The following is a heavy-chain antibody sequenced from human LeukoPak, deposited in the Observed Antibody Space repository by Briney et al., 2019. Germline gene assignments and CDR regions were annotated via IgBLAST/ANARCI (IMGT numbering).Heavy chain of an antibody. CDR3: AKSRVGYDY. J-gene: IGHJ4*02. V-gene: IGHV3-21*04. CDR2: ISSSGGFM. D-gene: IGHD5-12*01. Sequence: PGGSLRLSCAASGFTFSTYSMTWVRQAPGKGLEWVSSISSSGGFMYYADSVKGRFTISRDNAQNSLFLQMNSLRAEDTAVYFCAKSRVGYDYWGQGTLVTVSS. CDR1: GFTFSTYS.